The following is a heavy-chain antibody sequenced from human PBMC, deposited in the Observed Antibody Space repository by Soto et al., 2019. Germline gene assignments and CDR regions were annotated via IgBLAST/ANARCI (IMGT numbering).Heavy chain of an antibody. V-gene: IGHV2-5*02. Sequence: GPTLVTPTQTLTLTCTFCGFSLTGSGVGVGWIRQPPGKALEWLALIYWDDDKRYSPSLKSRLTITKDTSKNQVALTVTNMDPVDTATYYCARFLWIDTSLYYFDYWGQGTLVTVSS. CDR1: GFSLTGSGVG. CDR2: IYWDDDK. J-gene: IGHJ4*02. CDR3: ARFLWIDTSLYYFDY. D-gene: IGHD2-2*01.